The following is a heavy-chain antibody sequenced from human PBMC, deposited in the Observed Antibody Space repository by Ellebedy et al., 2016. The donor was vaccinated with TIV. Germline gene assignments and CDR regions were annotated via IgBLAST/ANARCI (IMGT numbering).Heavy chain of an antibody. V-gene: IGHV3-7*01. Sequence: GESLKISXAASGFTFSSYWMSWVRQSPGKGLEWVANIKEDGTEKYYVDSVKGRISISRDNAKNSLYLQMNSLRAEDTAVYSCARSGRLDVSNYSYIDYWGQGTLVTVSS. D-gene: IGHD3-10*01. CDR1: GFTFSSYW. CDR3: ARSGRLDVSNYSYIDY. J-gene: IGHJ4*02. CDR2: IKEDGTEK.